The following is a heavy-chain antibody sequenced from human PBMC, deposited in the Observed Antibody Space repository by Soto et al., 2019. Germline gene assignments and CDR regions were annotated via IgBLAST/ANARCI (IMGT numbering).Heavy chain of an antibody. J-gene: IGHJ4*02. CDR3: QRVSGDGYNCLDY. CDR2: IYYSGST. D-gene: IGHD5-12*01. Sequence: SETLSLTCTVSGGSIRSYYWSWIRQPPGKGLEWIGYIYYSGSTNYNPSLKSRVTISVDTSKNQFSLKLSSVTAADKAVYYCQRVSGDGYNCLDYRGQGTLVTVSS. CDR1: GGSIRSYY. V-gene: IGHV4-59*01.